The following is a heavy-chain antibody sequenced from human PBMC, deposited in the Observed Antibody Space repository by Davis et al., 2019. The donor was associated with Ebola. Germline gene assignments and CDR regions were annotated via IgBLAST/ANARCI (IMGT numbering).Heavy chain of an antibody. CDR1: GGTFSSYA. V-gene: IGHV1-69*05. J-gene: IGHJ4*02. D-gene: IGHD3-3*01. Sequence: AASVKVSCKASGGTFSSYAISWVRQAPGQGLEWMGGIIPIFGTANYAQKFQGRVTMTRNTSISTAYMELSSLRSEDTAVYYCARGVTYYDFWSGYGNTVHFDYWGQGTLVTVSS. CDR3: ARGVTYYDFWSGYGNTVHFDY. CDR2: IIPIFGTA.